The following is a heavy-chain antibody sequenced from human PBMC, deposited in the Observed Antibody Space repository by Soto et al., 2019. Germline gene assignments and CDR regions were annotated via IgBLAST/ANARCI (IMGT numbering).Heavy chain of an antibody. CDR3: EEDRVTRAYFYYGMYV. CDR2: MNPNSGNT. Sequence: ASVKVSCTASGYTFTIYDITWVRQATRQGLEWMGWMNPNSGNTGDAQKFQARVTITRDMSTSTAYMQLSSLRSEDTAGYYCEEDRVTRAYFYYGMYVWGQGTRVTVSS. CDR1: GYTFTIYD. D-gene: IGHD4-4*01. J-gene: IGHJ6*02. V-gene: IGHV1-8*01.